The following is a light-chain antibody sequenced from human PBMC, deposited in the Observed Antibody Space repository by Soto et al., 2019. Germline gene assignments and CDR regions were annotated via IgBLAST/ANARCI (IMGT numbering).Light chain of an antibody. V-gene: IGLV2-14*01. Sequence: QSALTQPASVSGSPGQSITISCTGTRSDVGGYNYVSWYQQHSGKAPKLMIHDVSKRPSGVSDRFSGSKSGNTASLTISGLQVEDEADYYCSSYTGDITGVFGGGTKVTVL. CDR1: RSDVGGYNY. CDR2: DVS. J-gene: IGLJ3*02. CDR3: SSYTGDITGV.